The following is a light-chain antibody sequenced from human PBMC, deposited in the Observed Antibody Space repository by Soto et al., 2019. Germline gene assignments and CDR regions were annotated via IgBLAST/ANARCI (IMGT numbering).Light chain of an antibody. V-gene: IGLV6-57*01. CDR1: SGSIASNY. Sequence: NFMLTQPHSVSESPGKTVIISCTRSSGSIASNYVQWYQQRPGSYPTTVIYEDNQRPSAVPDRFSGSIDSSSNSASLTISGLETEDEADYYCQSYDAANQVFGGGTKLTVL. CDR3: QSYDAANQV. J-gene: IGLJ3*02. CDR2: EDN.